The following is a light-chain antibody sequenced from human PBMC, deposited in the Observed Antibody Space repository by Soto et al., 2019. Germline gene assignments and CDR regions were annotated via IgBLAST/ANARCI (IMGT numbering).Light chain of an antibody. V-gene: IGKV1-9*01. J-gene: IGKJ4*01. Sequence: DIQLTQSPSFLSASVGDRVTITCRASQGISSYLAWYQQKPGKAPKLLIYAASTLQSGVPSRFSGSESGTEFTLTISILQPEDFATYCCQQLNSYPFTFGGGTKVEIK. CDR1: QGISSY. CDR3: QQLNSYPFT. CDR2: AAS.